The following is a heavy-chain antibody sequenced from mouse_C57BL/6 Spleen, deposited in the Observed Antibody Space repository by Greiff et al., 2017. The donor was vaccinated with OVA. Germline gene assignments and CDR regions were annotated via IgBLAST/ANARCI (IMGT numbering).Heavy chain of an antibody. V-gene: IGHV1-50*01. CDR2: IDPSDSYT. CDR3: ATSGAPGY. Sequence: QVQLQQSGAELVKPGASVKLSCKASGYTFTSYWMQWVKQRPGQGLEWIGEIDPSDSYTNYNQKFKGKATLTVDTSSSTAYMQLSSLTSEDSAVYYCATSGAPGYWGQGTTLTVSS. CDR1: GYTFTSYW. J-gene: IGHJ2*01. D-gene: IGHD6-1*01.